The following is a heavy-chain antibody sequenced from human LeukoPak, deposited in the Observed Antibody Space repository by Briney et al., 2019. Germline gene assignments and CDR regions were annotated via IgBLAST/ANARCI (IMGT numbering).Heavy chain of an antibody. D-gene: IGHD2-2*01. J-gene: IGHJ4*02. CDR3: ARWSAAFDY. V-gene: IGHV3-7*04. CDR1: GFTFSNYV. Sequence: PGGSLRLSCAASGFTFSNYVMGWVRQAPGKGPEWVANIRQEGSETYYVDSVKGRFTISRDNAQNSLFLQMNTLKVEDTSVYYCARWSAAFDYWGQGTLVTVSS. CDR2: IRQEGSET.